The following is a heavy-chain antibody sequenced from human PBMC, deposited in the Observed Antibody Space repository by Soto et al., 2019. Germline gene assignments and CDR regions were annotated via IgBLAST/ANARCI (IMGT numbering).Heavy chain of an antibody. J-gene: IGHJ4*02. Sequence: GGSLRLSCAASGFTFGNYPMSWVRQAPGKGLDCVSAIGGSGGDTYYADSVKGRFTISRDNSNNMLYLQMNSLRAEDTAIYYCARRGLGYCSGGSCYSIHFDYWGQGTLVTVSS. CDR3: ARRGLGYCSGGSCYSIHFDY. D-gene: IGHD2-15*01. CDR2: IGGSGGDT. V-gene: IGHV3-23*01. CDR1: GFTFGNYP.